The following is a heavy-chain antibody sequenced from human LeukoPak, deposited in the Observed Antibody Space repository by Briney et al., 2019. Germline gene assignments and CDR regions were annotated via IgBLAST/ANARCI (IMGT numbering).Heavy chain of an antibody. D-gene: IGHD6-19*01. CDR3: AKDHHSSGWYYFDY. V-gene: IGHV3-30*18. CDR2: ISYDGSDN. CDR1: GFTFSSYG. J-gene: IGHJ4*02. Sequence: GGSLRLSCVASGFTFSSYGMHWLRQAPGKGLEWVAVISYDGSDNYYADSLKGRFTISRDNSMSTLYLQMNSLRAEDTAVYYCAKDHHSSGWYYFDYWGQGTLVTVSS.